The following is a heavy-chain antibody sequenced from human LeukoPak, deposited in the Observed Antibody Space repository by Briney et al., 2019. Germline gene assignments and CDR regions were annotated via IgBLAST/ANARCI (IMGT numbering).Heavy chain of an antibody. D-gene: IGHD1-20*01. CDR2: INPNSGGT. V-gene: IGHV1-2*04. CDR1: GYTFTTYT. J-gene: IGHJ3*02. Sequence: GASVKVSCKASGYTFTTYTVNWVRQAPGQGLEWMGWINPNSGGTNYAQKFQGWVTMTRDTSISTAYMELSRLRSDDTAVYYCARGSPPITGTTGAFDIWGQGTMVTVSS. CDR3: ARGSPPITGTTGAFDI.